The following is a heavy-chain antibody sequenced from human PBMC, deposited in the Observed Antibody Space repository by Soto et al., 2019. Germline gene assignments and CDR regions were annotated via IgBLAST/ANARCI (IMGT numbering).Heavy chain of an antibody. V-gene: IGHV1-69*13. CDR2: IIPFFGTA. CDR1: GGTFSTFG. CDR3: AKSAPMDAGDKYYYDF. J-gene: IGHJ4*02. D-gene: IGHD4-17*01. Sequence: SVKVSCKASGGTFSTFGISWVRQAPGQGLGWMGGIIPFFGTARYSQKFEDRITITADESTNTLYMDLRSLTSEDTAIYYCAKSAPMDAGDKYYYDFWGQGALVAVSS.